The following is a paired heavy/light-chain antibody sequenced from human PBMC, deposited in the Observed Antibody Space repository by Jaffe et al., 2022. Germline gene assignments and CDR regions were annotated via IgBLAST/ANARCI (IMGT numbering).Heavy chain of an antibody. CDR1: GFTFSTYE. CDR3: ARGRVGEVPAAPGAYYYYMDV. CDR2: ISSSGYST. V-gene: IGHV3-48*03. Sequence: EVQLVESGGGLVQPGGSLRLSCEASGFTFSTYEMNWVRQAPGKGLEWVSYISSSGYSTYSADSVKGRFTMSRDNAKNSLFLQMTSLRAEDTAVYYCARGRVGEVPAAPGAYYYYMDVWGKGTTVTVSS. J-gene: IGHJ6*03. D-gene: IGHD2-2*01.
Light chain of an antibody. CDR1: QSLSSNY. Sequence: EIVLTQSPGTLSLSPGESATLSCRASQSLSSNYLAWYQQRPGQAPRLLIYGASTRAPGIPDRFSGSGSGADFTLTITRLEPEDFALYYCQQYSSSPRYTFGQGTKLEIK. V-gene: IGKV3-20*01. CDR3: QQYSSSPRYT. CDR2: GAS. J-gene: IGKJ2*01.